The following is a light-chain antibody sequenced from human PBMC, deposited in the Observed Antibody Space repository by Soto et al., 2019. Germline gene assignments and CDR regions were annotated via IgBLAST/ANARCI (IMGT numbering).Light chain of an antibody. CDR2: DAS. V-gene: IGKV3-15*01. Sequence: MTQSPSILSSSVGDRVTLTCRASQRVNNCLAWYQQKPGKAPTLLIYDASSRATGIPARFSGSGSGTEFTLTISSLQNEDFAVYFCQQYDSYPLTFGGGTKVDIK. CDR1: QRVNNC. J-gene: IGKJ4*01. CDR3: QQYDSYPLT.